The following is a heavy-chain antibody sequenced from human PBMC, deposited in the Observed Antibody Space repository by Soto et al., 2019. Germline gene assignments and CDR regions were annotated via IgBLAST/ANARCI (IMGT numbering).Heavy chain of an antibody. CDR2: IYYSGTT. CDR3: ARCYFDIRGYPRSFDN. D-gene: IGHD3-22*01. J-gene: IGHJ4*02. CDR1: GGSLSPHY. V-gene: IGHV4-59*11. Sequence: SETLSLTCTVSGGSLSPHYWSWLRQPPGKGLEWIGYIYYSGTTKSNPSLESRITMSVDTSRNQFSLKLRSVTAADTAVYYCARCYFDIRGYPRSFDNWCPGTLVTVSS.